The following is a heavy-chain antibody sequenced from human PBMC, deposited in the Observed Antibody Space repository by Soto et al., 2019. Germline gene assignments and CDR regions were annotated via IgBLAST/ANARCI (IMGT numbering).Heavy chain of an antibody. D-gene: IGHD5-12*01. CDR1: GFTFSSYA. CDR2: ISGSGGNT. CDR3: AQSGMAIDY. V-gene: IGHV3-23*01. Sequence: EVQLLESGGGLVQPGGSLRLSCAAPGFTFSSYAMSWVRQAPGKGLEWVSAISGSGGNTYYADSVKGRFTISRDNSKNTLYLQMNSLRAEDTAVYYRAQSGMAIDYWGQGTPVTVSS. J-gene: IGHJ4*02.